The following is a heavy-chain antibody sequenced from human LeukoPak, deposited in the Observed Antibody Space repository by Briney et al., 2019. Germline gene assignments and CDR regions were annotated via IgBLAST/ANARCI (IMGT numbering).Heavy chain of an antibody. CDR2: ISSSSSYI. D-gene: IGHD2-2*01. CDR3: ARQRTDSSAITYYFDY. J-gene: IGHJ4*02. V-gene: IGHV3-21*01. Sequence: PGGSLRLSCAASGFTFSSYSMNWVRQAPGKGLEWVSSISSSSSYIYYADSVKGRFTISRDNAKNSLYLQMNSLRAEDTAVYYCARQRTDSSAITYYFDYWGQGTLVTVSS. CDR1: GFTFSSYS.